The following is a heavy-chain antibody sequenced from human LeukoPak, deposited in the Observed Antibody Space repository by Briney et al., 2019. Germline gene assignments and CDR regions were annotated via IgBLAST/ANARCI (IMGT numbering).Heavy chain of an antibody. CDR3: ARDSHSGFQ. D-gene: IGHD3-10*01. Sequence: SETLSLTCTVSDGSFNFYFWHWIRQPPGKGLDWIGEIDNRGSTQYNPSLRSRVTISVDTSRNQFSLELTSVNAADTAVYFCARDSHSGFQWGQGNLVTVSS. CDR2: IDNRGST. CDR1: DGSFNFYF. J-gene: IGHJ4*02. V-gene: IGHV4-34*01.